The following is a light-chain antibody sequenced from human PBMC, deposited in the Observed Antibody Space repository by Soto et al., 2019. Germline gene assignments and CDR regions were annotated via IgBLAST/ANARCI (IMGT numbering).Light chain of an antibody. CDR1: SSNIGSNT. Sequence: QSVLTQPPSASGTPGQRVTISCSGSSSNIGSNTVNWYQQYSGKAPKVMIYDVSKRPSGVPDRFSGSKSGNTASLTISGLQAEDEADYYCCSYAASNTFVFGTGTKLTVL. CDR3: CSYAASNTFV. J-gene: IGLJ1*01. V-gene: IGLV1-44*01. CDR2: DVS.